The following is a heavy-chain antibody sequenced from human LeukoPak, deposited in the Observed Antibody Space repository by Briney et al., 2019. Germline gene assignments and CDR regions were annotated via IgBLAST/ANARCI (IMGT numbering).Heavy chain of an antibody. V-gene: IGHV3-48*01. D-gene: IGHD4-23*01. CDR3: AREGTKVYGGDDFDY. J-gene: IGHJ4*02. Sequence: GGSLRLSCAASGFTFSSYSMNWVRQAPGKGLEWVSYISSSSSTIYYADSVKGRFTISRDNAKNSLYLQMNSLRAEDTAVYYCAREGTKVYGGDDFDYWGQGTLVTVSS. CDR1: GFTFSSYS. CDR2: ISSSSSTI.